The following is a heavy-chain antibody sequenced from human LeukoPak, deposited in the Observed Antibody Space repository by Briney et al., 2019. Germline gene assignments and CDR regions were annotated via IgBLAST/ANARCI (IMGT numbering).Heavy chain of an antibody. Sequence: GGSLRLSCTVSGFTVSSNPMSWVRQAPGKGLEWVSFIYSDNTHYSDSVKGRFTISRDNAKDTLYLQMNSLRAEDAAIYYCAEDHYDILTGYLLFDCWGQGTLVTVSS. CDR3: AEDHYDILTGYLLFDC. V-gene: IGHV3-53*01. D-gene: IGHD3-9*01. J-gene: IGHJ4*02. CDR1: GFTVSSNP. CDR2: IYSDNT.